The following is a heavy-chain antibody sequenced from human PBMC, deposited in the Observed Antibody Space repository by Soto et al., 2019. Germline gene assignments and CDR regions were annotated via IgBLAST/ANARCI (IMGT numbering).Heavy chain of an antibody. CDR2: IIPVFGRP. CDR1: GGSFSSFG. V-gene: IGHV1-69*13. Sequence: SVKVSCKASGGSFSSFGISWVRQAPGQGLEWMGGIIPVFGRPNYAQRFRGRLTITADESTNTVYLELIDLRSDDTAVYYCAREGSVYNWWGQGTQVTVAS. J-gene: IGHJ1*01. D-gene: IGHD1-1*01. CDR3: AREGSVYNW.